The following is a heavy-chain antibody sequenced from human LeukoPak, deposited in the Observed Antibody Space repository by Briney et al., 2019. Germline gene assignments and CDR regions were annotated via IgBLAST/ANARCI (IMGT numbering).Heavy chain of an antibody. CDR2: ISSSGSTI. V-gene: IGHV3-48*03. CDR3: ARDHAMYSYGWFDY. J-gene: IGHJ4*02. Sequence: GGSLRLSCAASGFTFSSYEMNWVRQAPGKGLEWVSYISSSGSTIYYADSVKGRFTISRDNAKNSLYLQMNSLRAEDTAVYYCARDHAMYSYGWFDYWAREPWSPSPQ. D-gene: IGHD5-18*01. CDR1: GFTFSSYE.